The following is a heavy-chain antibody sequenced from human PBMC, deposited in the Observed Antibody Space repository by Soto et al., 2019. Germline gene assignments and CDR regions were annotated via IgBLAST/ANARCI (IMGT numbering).Heavy chain of an antibody. CDR1: GFTFSDYY. CDR2: ISSSSSYT. J-gene: IGHJ6*02. V-gene: IGHV3-11*06. CDR3: ARDGMTPRSLHYYGMDV. Sequence: PGGSLRLSCAASGFTFSDYYMSWIRQAPGKGLEWVSYISSSSSYTNYADSVKGRFTISRDNAKNSLYLQMNSLRAEDTAVYYCARDGMTPRSLHYYGMDVWGQGTTVTVSS. D-gene: IGHD1-26*01.